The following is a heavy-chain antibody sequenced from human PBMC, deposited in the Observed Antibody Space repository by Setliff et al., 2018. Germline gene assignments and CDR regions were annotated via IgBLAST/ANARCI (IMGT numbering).Heavy chain of an antibody. CDR3: ARFTGTTPYYYGMDV. CDR1: GGSISSSSYY. J-gene: IGHJ6*02. Sequence: PSETLSLTCTVSGGSISSSSYYWGWIRQPPGKGLEWIGSIYYSGSTYYNPSLKSRVTISVDKSKNQFSLKLSSVTAADTAVYYCARFTGTTPYYYGMDVWGQGTTVTVSS. CDR2: IYYSGST. V-gene: IGHV4-39*07. D-gene: IGHD1-7*01.